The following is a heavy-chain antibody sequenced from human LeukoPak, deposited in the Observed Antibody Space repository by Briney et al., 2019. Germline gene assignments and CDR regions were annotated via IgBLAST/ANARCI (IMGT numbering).Heavy chain of an antibody. D-gene: IGHD4-23*01. Sequence: PSETLSLTCAVSGGSISSGGYSWSWIRQPPGKGLEWIGYIYHSGSTYYNPSLKSRVTISVDRSKKQLSLKLSSVTAADTAMYYCARDHGNINWFYYWGQGILVAVSS. CDR3: ARDHGNINWFYY. CDR2: IYHSGST. J-gene: IGHJ5*01. V-gene: IGHV4-30-2*01. CDR1: GGSISSGGYS.